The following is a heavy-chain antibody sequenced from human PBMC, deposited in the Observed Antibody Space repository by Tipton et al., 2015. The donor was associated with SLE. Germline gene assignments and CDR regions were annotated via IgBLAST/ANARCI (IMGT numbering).Heavy chain of an antibody. J-gene: IGHJ4*02. V-gene: IGHV4-34*01. CDR3: AGPSGSYSFDY. Sequence: TLSLTCTVSGGSFSGYYWSWIRQPPGKGLEWIGEINHSGSTNYNPSLKSRVTISVDTSKNQFSLKLSSVTAADTAVYYCAGPSGSYSFDYWGQGTLVTVSS. CDR1: GGSFSGYY. CDR2: INHSGST. D-gene: IGHD1-26*01.